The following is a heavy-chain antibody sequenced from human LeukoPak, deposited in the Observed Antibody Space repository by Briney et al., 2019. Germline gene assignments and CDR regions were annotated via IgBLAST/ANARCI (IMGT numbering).Heavy chain of an antibody. V-gene: IGHV3-15*01. J-gene: IGHJ4*02. CDR2: IKSKTDGGTT. D-gene: IGHD6-13*01. CDR3: TTGVAAARDMEFDY. CDR1: GFTFSNAW. Sequence: GGSLRLSCAASGFTFSNAWMSWVRQAPGKGLEWVGRIKSKTDGGTTDYAAPVKGRFTIPRDDSKNTLYLQMNSLKTEDTAVYYCTTGVAAARDMEFDYWGQGTLVTVSS.